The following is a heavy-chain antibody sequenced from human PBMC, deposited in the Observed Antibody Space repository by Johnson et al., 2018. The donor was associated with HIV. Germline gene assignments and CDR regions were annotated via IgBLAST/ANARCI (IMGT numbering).Heavy chain of an antibody. V-gene: IGHV3-23*04. J-gene: IGHJ3*02. Sequence: VQLVESGGGLVQPGGSLRLSCAASAFTFSSYWMNWVRQAPGKGLEWVSAISGSGGSTYYADSVKGRFTISRDNSKNTLYLQMNSLRAEDTAVYYCAKPLPLNYYDSREDAFDIWGQGTMVTVSS. CDR1: AFTFSSYW. CDR2: ISGSGGST. CDR3: AKPLPLNYYDSREDAFDI. D-gene: IGHD3-22*01.